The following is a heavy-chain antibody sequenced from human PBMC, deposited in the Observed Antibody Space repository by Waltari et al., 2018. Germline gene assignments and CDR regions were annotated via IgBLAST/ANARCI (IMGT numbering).Heavy chain of an antibody. D-gene: IGHD6-19*01. Sequence: EVHLVESGGGLVQPGGSLRLSCAASGFPFSSYWMSWVRQAPGKGLEWVANIKIDGSETYHVDSVKGRFTISRDNAKNSLYLQMNSLKVEDTAVYYCIRDYGSPYWGQGTLVTVSS. CDR3: IRDYGSPY. V-gene: IGHV3-7*03. CDR2: IKIDGSET. J-gene: IGHJ4*02. CDR1: GFPFSSYW.